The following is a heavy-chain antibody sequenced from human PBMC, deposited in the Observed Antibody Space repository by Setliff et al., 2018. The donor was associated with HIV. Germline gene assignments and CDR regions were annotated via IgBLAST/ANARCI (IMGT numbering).Heavy chain of an antibody. CDR2: ISSSSSYT. D-gene: IGHD2-15*01. J-gene: IGHJ6*02. Sequence: LRLSCAASGFTFSSYSMNWVRQAPGKGLEWVSYISSSSSYTHYADSVKGRFTISRDNVKNSLYLQMNSLRAEDTAVYYCARLGAGYCSSGSCYYYGIDVWGQGTTVTV. CDR1: GFTFSSYS. CDR3: ARLGAGYCSSGSCYYYGIDV. V-gene: IGHV3-21*01.